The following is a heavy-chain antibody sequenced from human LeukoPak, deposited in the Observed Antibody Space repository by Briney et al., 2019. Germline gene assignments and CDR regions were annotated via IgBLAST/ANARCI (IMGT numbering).Heavy chain of an antibody. J-gene: IGHJ4*02. D-gene: IGHD3-10*01. V-gene: IGHV4-39*01. Sequence: PSETLSLTCTVSGGSISSSSYYWGWIRQPPGQGLEWIGSIYYSGSTYYNPSLKSRVTISVDTSKNQFSLELSSVTAADTAVYYCARLSLHSGSYCRFLDYWGQGTLVTVSS. CDR2: IYYSGST. CDR3: ARLSLHSGSYCRFLDY. CDR1: GGSISSSSYY.